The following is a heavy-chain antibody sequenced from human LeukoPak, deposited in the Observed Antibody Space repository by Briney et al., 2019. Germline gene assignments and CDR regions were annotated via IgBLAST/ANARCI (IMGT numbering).Heavy chain of an antibody. J-gene: IGHJ4*02. CDR2: IYSGGST. CDR1: GFTVSSNY. Sequence: GGSLRLSCAASGFTVSSNYMSWVRQAPGKGLEWVSVIYSGGSTYYADSVKGRFTISRDNSKNTLYLQMNSLRAEDTAVYYCARGPDYGDYRGGFDYWGQETLVTVSS. V-gene: IGHV3-66*01. D-gene: IGHD4-17*01. CDR3: ARGPDYGDYRGGFDY.